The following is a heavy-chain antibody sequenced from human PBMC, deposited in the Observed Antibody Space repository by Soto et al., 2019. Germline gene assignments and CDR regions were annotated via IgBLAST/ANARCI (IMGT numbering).Heavy chain of an antibody. D-gene: IGHD5-12*01. CDR2: IRSKANSYAT. CDR1: GFTFSGSA. V-gene: IGHV3-73*01. Sequence: LRLSCVASGFTFSGSAMHWVRQASGKGLEWVGRIRSKANSYATAYVASVKGRFTISRDDSKNTAYLQMNSLKTEDTAVYYCTRVDIWKNWFDPWGQGTLVTVSS. J-gene: IGHJ5*02. CDR3: TRVDIWKNWFDP.